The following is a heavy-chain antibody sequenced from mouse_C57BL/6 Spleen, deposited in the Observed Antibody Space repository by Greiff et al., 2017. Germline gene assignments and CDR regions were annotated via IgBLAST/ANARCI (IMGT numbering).Heavy chain of an antibody. V-gene: IGHV3-6*01. CDR3: ARDPQY. J-gene: IGHJ2*01. CDR1: GYSITSGYY. CDR2: ISYDGSN. Sequence: EVKLQESGPGLVKPSQSLSLTCSVTGYSITSGYYWNWSRQFPGNKLEWMGYISYDGSNNYNASLKNRISITRDTSKNQLFLKLNSVTTEDTAKYYCARDPQYWGQGTTLTVAS.